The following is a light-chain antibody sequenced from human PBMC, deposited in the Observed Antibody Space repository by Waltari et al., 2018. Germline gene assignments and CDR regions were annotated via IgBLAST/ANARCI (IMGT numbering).Light chain of an antibody. Sequence: DIQMTQSPSSLPAPVGDRVTIPCRASQSISSYLNWYQQKPGKAPKLLIYAASSLQSGVPSRFSGSGSGTDFTLTISSLQPEDFATYYCQQSYSTPPTFGGGTKVEIK. CDR1: QSISSY. J-gene: IGKJ4*01. CDR3: QQSYSTPPT. CDR2: AAS. V-gene: IGKV1-39*01.